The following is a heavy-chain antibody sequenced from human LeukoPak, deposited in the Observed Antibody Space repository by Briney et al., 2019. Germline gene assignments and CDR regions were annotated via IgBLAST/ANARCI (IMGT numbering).Heavy chain of an antibody. CDR3: ARENWNYGDNWFDP. CDR1: GYTFTSYG. J-gene: IGHJ5*02. Sequence: ASVKVSCKASGYTFTSYGISWVRQAPGQGLEWMGWISAYNGNTNYAQKLQGRVTMTTDTSTSTAYMELRSLRSDDTAVYYCARENWNYGDNWFDPWGQGTLVTVSS. V-gene: IGHV1-18*01. CDR2: ISAYNGNT. D-gene: IGHD1-7*01.